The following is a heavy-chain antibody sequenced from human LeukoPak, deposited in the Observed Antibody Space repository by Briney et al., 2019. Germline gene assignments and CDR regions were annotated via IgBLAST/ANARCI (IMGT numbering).Heavy chain of an antibody. CDR2: IWYDGSEK. CDR1: GFTFRNHG. J-gene: IGHJ4*02. CDR3: AREGSSGSFDY. V-gene: IGHV3-33*01. D-gene: IGHD3-22*01. Sequence: GGSLRLSCAASGFTFRNHGMHWVRQAPGKGLEWLAVIWYDGSEKYYADSVQGRFTVSRDNSKNALYLQLNSLGAEDTAVYYCAREGSSGSFDYWGQGTLVTVSS.